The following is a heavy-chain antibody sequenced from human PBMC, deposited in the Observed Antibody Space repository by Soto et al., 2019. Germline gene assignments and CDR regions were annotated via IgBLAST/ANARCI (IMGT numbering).Heavy chain of an antibody. CDR1: GASISSNY. D-gene: IGHD3-10*01. J-gene: IGHJ4*02. CDR3: ATRTFGSNAFFDT. V-gene: IGHV4-59*08. CDR2: IYFGGTT. Sequence: SETLSLTCSVSGASISSNYWSWVRHPPGKGLEWIGYIYFGGTTQSNPSLKSRAIISLDTSKNQFSLNLSSVTAADTAVYYCATRTFGSNAFFDTWGQGALVTVSS.